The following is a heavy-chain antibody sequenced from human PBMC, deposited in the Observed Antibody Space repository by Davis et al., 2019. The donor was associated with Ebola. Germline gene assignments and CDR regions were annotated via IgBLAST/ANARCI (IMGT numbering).Heavy chain of an antibody. V-gene: IGHV3-33*01. CDR1: GFTFSSYG. D-gene: IGHD6-13*01. CDR2: IWYDGSNK. CDR3: ARDHQAGLFDY. Sequence: GESLKISCAASGFTFSSYGMHWVRQAPGKGLEWVAVIWYDGSNKYYADSVKGRFTISRDNSKNTLCLQMNSLRAEDTAVYYCARDHQAGLFDYWGQGTLVTVSS. J-gene: IGHJ4*02.